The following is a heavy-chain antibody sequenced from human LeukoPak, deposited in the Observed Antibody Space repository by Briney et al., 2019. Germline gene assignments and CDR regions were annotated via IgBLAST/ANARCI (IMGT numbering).Heavy chain of an antibody. V-gene: IGHV3-30*04. J-gene: IGHJ3*02. D-gene: IGHD5-18*01. CDR1: GFTFSSYA. Sequence: GGSLRLSCAASGFTFSSYAMHWVRQAPGKGLEWVAVISYDGSNKYYADSVKGRFTISRDNSKNTLYLQMNSLRAEDTAVYYCARDRGWIQHDIWGQGTMVTVSS. CDR3: ARDRGWIQHDI. CDR2: ISYDGSNK.